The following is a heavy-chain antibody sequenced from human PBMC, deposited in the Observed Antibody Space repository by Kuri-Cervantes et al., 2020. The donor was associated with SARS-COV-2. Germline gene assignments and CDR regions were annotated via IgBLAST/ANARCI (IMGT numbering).Heavy chain of an antibody. CDR3: ARGGRSYYDFWSGYYTFDY. CDR1: GFTFSGYA. CDR2: ISYDGSNK. V-gene: IGHV3-30*04. J-gene: IGHJ4*02. Sequence: GESLKISCAASGFTFSGYAMHWVRQAPGKGLEWVAVISYDGSNKYYADSVKGRFTISRDNSKNTLYLQMNSLRAEDTAVYYCARGGRSYYDFWSGYYTFDYWGQGTLVTVSS. D-gene: IGHD3-3*01.